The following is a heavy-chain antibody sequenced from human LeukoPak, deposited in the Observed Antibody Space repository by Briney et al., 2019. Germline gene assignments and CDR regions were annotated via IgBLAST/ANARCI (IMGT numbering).Heavy chain of an antibody. V-gene: IGHV3-7*01. D-gene: IGHD2-21*02. Sequence: GGSLRLSCVVSGFTFNRCWMNWVRQAPGKGLEWVAHINPDGRDTYYVDSVKGRFIISRDNAQNSMYLQINSLRVEDTAVYYCTSWGDTTAEYFQRWGQGTLVTVSS. CDR2: INPDGRDT. J-gene: IGHJ1*01. CDR3: TSWGDTTAEYFQR. CDR1: GFTFNRCW.